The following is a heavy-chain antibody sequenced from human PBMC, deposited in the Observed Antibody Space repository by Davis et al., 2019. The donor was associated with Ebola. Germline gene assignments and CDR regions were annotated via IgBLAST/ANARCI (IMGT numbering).Heavy chain of an antibody. CDR1: GFTFSSYA. D-gene: IGHD4-23*01. J-gene: IGHJ4*02. V-gene: IGHV3-23*01. CDR2: ISGSGGST. Sequence: GESLKISCAASGFTFSSYAMSWVRQAPGKGLEWVSAISGSGGSTYYADSVKGRFTISRDNAKNSLYLQMNSLRAEDTAVYYCARSPPYYGGNHWGQGTLVTVSS. CDR3: ARSPPYYGGNH.